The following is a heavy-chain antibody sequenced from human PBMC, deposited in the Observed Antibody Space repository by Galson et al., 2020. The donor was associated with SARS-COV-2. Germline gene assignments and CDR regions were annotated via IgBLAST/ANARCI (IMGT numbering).Heavy chain of an antibody. CDR2: IYTTTGGT. D-gene: IGHD2-2*02. Sequence: SETLSLTCTVSGGSIISGAYYWSWIRQPAGKGLEWIGRIYTTTGGTNYNPSLKSRVTISVDTSKNQFSLRLTSVTAADTAVYYCARGRYTASQGYFDSWGQGALVTVSS. J-gene: IGHJ4*02. CDR3: ARGRYTASQGYFDS. CDR1: GGSIISGAYY. V-gene: IGHV4-61*02.